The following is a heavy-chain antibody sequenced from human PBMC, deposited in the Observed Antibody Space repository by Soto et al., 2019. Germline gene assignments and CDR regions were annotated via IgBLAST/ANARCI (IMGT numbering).Heavy chain of an antibody. CDR3: ARDAEYYYDSRGYLGAFDI. V-gene: IGHV4-61*01. D-gene: IGHD3-22*01. Sequence: QVQLQESGPGLVKPSETLSLTCTVSGGSVSSGSYYWSWIRQPPGKGLEWIGYIYYSGSTNYNPSLKSRVTISVDTSKNQFSLKLSSVTAADTAVYYCARDAEYYYDSRGYLGAFDIWGQGTMVTVSS. CDR2: IYYSGST. J-gene: IGHJ3*02. CDR1: GGSVSSGSYY.